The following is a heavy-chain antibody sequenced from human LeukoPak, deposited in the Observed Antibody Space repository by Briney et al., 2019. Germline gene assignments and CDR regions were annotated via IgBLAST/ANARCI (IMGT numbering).Heavy chain of an antibody. CDR3: ASTERCSTTCPLDY. Sequence: SQTLSLTCTVYGESFSGYYWSWIRQPPGKGLEWIGEINHSGSTHYNPSLKSRVTISLDTSKNQFSLKLSSVTAADTAVYYCASTERCSTTCPLDYWGQGTLVTVSS. CDR1: GESFSGYY. D-gene: IGHD2-2*01. CDR2: INHSGST. J-gene: IGHJ4*02. V-gene: IGHV4-34*01.